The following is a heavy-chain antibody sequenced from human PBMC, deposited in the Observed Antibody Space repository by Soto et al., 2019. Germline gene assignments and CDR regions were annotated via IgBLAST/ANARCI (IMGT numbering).Heavy chain of an antibody. Sequence: GWSLRLSCAASEFTFDKYYMTWVRQAPGKGPEWVANIKPDGSEQYYVDSVKGRFTISRDNANNSLYLQMNSLRAEDTAVYFCARGNWNHYYGFAVWGHGTTVTVSS. D-gene: IGHD1-20*01. CDR3: ARGNWNHYYGFAV. J-gene: IGHJ6*02. V-gene: IGHV3-7*01. CDR1: EFTFDKYY. CDR2: IKPDGSEQ.